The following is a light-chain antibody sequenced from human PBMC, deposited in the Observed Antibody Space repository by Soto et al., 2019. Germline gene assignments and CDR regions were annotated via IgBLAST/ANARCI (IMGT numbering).Light chain of an antibody. V-gene: IGLV2-8*01. CDR2: EVT. CDR1: SSDIDTYNY. CDR3: SSYAGSDNFVV. Sequence: QSVLTQPPSASGSPEQSVTICCTGTSSDIDTYNYVSWYQQYPGKVAKLIIYEVTKRPSGVPDRFSASKSGNSASLTVSGLQAEDEADYYCSSYAGSDNFVVFGGGTKLTVL. J-gene: IGLJ3*02.